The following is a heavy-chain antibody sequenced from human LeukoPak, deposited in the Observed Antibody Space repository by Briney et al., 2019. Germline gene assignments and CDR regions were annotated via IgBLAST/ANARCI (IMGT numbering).Heavy chain of an antibody. CDR1: GFTFDDYA. CDR3: AKDPDADPAGAFDI. Sequence: GRSLRLSCAASGFTFDDYAMHWVRQAPGKGLEWVSGISWNRGSIGYADSVKGRFTISRDNAKNSLYLQMNSLRAEDTALYYCAKDPDADPAGAFDIWGQGTMVTVSS. J-gene: IGHJ3*02. D-gene: IGHD2-8*01. V-gene: IGHV3-9*01. CDR2: ISWNRGSI.